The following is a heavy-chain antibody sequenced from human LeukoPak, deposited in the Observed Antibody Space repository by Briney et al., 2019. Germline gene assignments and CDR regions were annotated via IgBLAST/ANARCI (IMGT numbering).Heavy chain of an antibody. CDR2: IIPIFGTA. CDR3: ASAIVGASLNWFDP. CDR1: GGTFSSYA. D-gene: IGHD1-26*01. V-gene: IGHV1-69*13. Sequence: SVKVSCKASGGTFSSYAISWVRQAPGQGLEWMGGIIPIFGTANYAQKFQGRVTITADESTSTAYMELSSLRSEDTAVYYCASAIVGASLNWFDPWGQGTLVTVSS. J-gene: IGHJ5*02.